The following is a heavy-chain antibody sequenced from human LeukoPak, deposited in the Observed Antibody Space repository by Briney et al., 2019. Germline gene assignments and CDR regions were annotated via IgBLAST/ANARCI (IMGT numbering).Heavy chain of an antibody. V-gene: IGHV3-23*01. CDR1: GFTFSDYY. CDR3: TSGPSQAFDV. Sequence: HPGGSLRLSCAASGFTFSDYYMSWVRQAPGKGLEWVSAISGSGGSTYYADSVKGRFTISRDKSKNTLYLQMNSLRAEDTAVYFCTSGPSQAFDVWAKGHWSSSLQ. CDR2: ISGSGGST. J-gene: IGHJ3*01.